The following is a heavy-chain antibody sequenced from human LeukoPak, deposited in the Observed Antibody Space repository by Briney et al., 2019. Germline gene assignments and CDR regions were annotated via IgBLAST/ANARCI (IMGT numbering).Heavy chain of an antibody. V-gene: IGHV3-66*01. CDR2: IYSGGST. D-gene: IGHD3-10*01. CDR1: GFTVSSSY. Sequence: GGSLRLSCVASGFTVSSSYMSWVRQAPGRGLDWVPVIYSGGSTHYAGSVKGRFTISRDDSKNTVFLQMNSLRAEDTAMYYCARGYNSGTYSTGYFGPWGQGTQVIVSS. J-gene: IGHJ5*02. CDR3: ARGYNSGTYSTGYFGP.